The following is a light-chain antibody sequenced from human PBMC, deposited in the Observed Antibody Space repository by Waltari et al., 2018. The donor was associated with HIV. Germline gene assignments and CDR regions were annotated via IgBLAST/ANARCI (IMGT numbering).Light chain of an antibody. CDR3: QQSYSLPVT. CDR2: AAS. V-gene: IGKV1-39*01. CDR1: QNISNY. J-gene: IGKJ5*01. Sequence: DIQMTQSPSSLSSSVGDRVTITCRAGQNISNYLNWYQQKPGRAPKVLIYAASSLQSGVPSRFSGSGSGTDFTLTISSLQPEDVATYHCQQSYSLPVTFGQGTRLEI.